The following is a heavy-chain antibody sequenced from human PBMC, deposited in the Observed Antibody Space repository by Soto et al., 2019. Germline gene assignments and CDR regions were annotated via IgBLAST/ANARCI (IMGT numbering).Heavy chain of an antibody. CDR1: GYTFTSYA. CDR3: AIAPGSGGMDV. D-gene: IGHD3-10*01. V-gene: IGHV1-3*01. Sequence: SVKVSCKASGYTFTSYAIHWVRQAPGQRLEWMGWINAGNGNTKYSQKFQGRVTITRDTSASTAYMELSSLRYEDTAVYYCAIAPGSGGMDVWGQGTTVTVSS. CDR2: INAGNGNT. J-gene: IGHJ6*02.